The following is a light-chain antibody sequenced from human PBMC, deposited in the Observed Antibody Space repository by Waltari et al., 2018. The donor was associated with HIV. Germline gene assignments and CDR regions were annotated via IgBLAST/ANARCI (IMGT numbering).Light chain of an antibody. CDR2: DVS. J-gene: IGLJ2*01. CDR1: SSDVGGYNF. Sequence: QSALTQPRSVSGSPGQPVTISCPGTSSDVGGYNFVSWYQQHPGKAPKLMIYDVSKRPSGVPDRFSGSKSGNTASLTISGLQAEDEADYYCCSYAGSYPVVFGGGTKLTVL. V-gene: IGLV2-11*01. CDR3: CSYAGSYPVV.